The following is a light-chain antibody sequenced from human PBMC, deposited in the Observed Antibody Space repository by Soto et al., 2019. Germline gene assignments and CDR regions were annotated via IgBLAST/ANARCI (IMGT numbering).Light chain of an antibody. Sequence: DIVMTQSPDSLAVSLGERATINCKSSQSVLFSPNNKNYLAWYQQKPGQPPKLLIYWASTRESGVPDRFSVSGSGTDFALTVSRLQAEDVAFYYCQQYHSAPQTFGQGTKVEIK. V-gene: IGKV4-1*01. CDR3: QQYHSAPQT. J-gene: IGKJ1*01. CDR1: QSVLFSPNNKNY. CDR2: WAS.